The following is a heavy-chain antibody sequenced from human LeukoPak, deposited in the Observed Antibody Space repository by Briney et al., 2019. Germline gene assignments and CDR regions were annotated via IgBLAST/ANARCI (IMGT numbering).Heavy chain of an antibody. D-gene: IGHD3-10*01. J-gene: IGHJ4*02. Sequence: SETLSLTCAVSGGSISSNSYYWGWIRQPPGKELVWIGSIYYSGSTYYNPSLKSRVTISVDTSKNQFSLKLSSVTAADTAVYYCARTRYYYNSRSYGAPYYFDYWGQGTLVTVSS. CDR1: GGSISSNSYY. CDR2: IYYSGST. CDR3: ARTRYYYNSRSYGAPYYFDY. V-gene: IGHV4-39*01.